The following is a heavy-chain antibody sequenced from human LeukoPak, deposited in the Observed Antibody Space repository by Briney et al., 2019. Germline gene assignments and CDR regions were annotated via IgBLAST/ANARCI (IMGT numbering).Heavy chain of an antibody. V-gene: IGHV3-7*01. CDR3: ARVLWLGELLF. CDR2: IKQDGSEK. Sequence: QPGGSLRLSCAASGFTFSSYWMSWVRQAPGKGLEWVANIKQDGSEKYYVDSVKGRFTISRDNAKNSLYLQMNSLRAEYTAVYYCARVLWLGELLFWGQGTLVTVSA. J-gene: IGHJ4*02. D-gene: IGHD3-10*01. CDR1: GFTFSSYW.